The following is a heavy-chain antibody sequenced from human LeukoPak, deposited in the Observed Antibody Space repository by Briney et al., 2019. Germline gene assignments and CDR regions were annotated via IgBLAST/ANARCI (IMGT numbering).Heavy chain of an antibody. CDR1: GYSISSGYY. D-gene: IGHD2-2*01. CDR3: ARQVVVVPAAMDY. Sequence: ASETLSLTCTVSGYSISSGYYWGWIRQPPGKGLEWIGSIYHSGSTYYNPSLKSRVTISVDTSKNQFSLKLSSVTAADTAVYYCARQVVVVPAAMDYWGQGTLVTVSS. V-gene: IGHV4-38-2*02. CDR2: IYHSGST. J-gene: IGHJ4*02.